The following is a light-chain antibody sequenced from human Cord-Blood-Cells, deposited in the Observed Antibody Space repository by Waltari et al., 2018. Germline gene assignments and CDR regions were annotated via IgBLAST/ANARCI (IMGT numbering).Light chain of an antibody. J-gene: IGKJ3*01. CDR3: QQRSNWPPFT. CDR1: QSVSRY. Sequence: EIVLTQSPATLSLSPGERATLSCRASQSVSRYLAWYQHKPGQAPRLLIYDASNRATGIPARFSGSGSGTDFTLTISSLEPEDFAVYYCQQRSNWPPFTFGPGTKVDIK. V-gene: IGKV3-11*01. CDR2: DAS.